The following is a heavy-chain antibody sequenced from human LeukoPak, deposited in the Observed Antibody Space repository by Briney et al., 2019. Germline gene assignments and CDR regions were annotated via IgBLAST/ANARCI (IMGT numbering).Heavy chain of an antibody. CDR3: ARMLNSGYLHFDY. D-gene: IGHD5-12*01. CDR2: IYWNDDK. J-gene: IGHJ4*02. CDR1: GSPRSTSDVG. Sequence: ESGPTLVNPPHTRILIQNLCGSPRSTSDVGVGWIRQPPGKALEWLTLIYWNDDKRYSPSLKSRLTITKDTSKNQVVLTMTNMDELNTATYYCARMLNSGYLHFDYWGQGTLVTVSS. V-gene: IGHV2-5*01.